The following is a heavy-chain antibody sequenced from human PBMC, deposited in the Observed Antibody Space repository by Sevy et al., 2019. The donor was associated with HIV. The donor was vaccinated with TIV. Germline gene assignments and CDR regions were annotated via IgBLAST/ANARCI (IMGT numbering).Heavy chain of an antibody. CDR3: VRGSLRGSGSYSYYYYYYVMDD. CDR2: INHSGRT. J-gene: IGHJ6*04. V-gene: IGHV4-34*01. Sequence: SATLSLTCAVYGGSFSGYYWSWIRQPPGKGLEWIGEINHSGRTNYNPSLKSRVTISVDTSKNQFSLKLSSVTAADTAVYYCVRGSLRGSGSYSYYYYYYVMDDWGNGTTVTVSS. D-gene: IGHD3-10*01. CDR1: GGSFSGYY.